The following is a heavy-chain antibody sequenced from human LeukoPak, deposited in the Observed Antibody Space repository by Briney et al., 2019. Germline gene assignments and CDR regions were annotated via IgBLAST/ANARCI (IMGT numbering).Heavy chain of an antibody. J-gene: IGHJ6*03. D-gene: IGHD3-10*01. CDR3: AKNSGYYYYMDV. V-gene: IGHV3-11*04. Sequence: KAGGSLRLSCAASGFTFSDYYMSWIRQAPGKGLEWVSYISSSGSTIYYADSVKGRFTISRDNAKNSLYLQMNSLRAEDTAVYYCAKNSGYYYYMDVWGKGTTVTVSS. CDR1: GFTFSDYY. CDR2: ISSSGSTI.